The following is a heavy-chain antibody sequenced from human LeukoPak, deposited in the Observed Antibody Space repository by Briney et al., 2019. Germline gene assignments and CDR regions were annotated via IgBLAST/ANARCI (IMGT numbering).Heavy chain of an antibody. J-gene: IGHJ4*02. V-gene: IGHV1-8*01. CDR3: ARGQRGYYDSSGYNFDY. D-gene: IGHD3-22*01. CDR1: GYTFTSYD. CDR2: MNPNSGNT. Sequence: ASVKVSCKASGYTFTSYDINWVRQATGQGLEWMGWMNPNSGNTGYAQKFQGRVTMTRNTSISTAYMELSSLRSEDTAVYYCARGQRGYYDSSGYNFDYWGQGTLVTVSS.